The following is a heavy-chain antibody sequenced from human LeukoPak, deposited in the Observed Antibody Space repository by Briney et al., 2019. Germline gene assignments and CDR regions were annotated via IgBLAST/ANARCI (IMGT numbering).Heavy chain of an antibody. J-gene: IGHJ4*02. CDR1: GGTFSSYA. Sequence: GASVKVSCKASGGTFSSYAISWVRQAPGQGLEWMGRIIPIFGIVNYAQKFQGRVTITADKSTSTAYMELSSLRSEDTAVYYCARSDIVLMVYAIAPFDYWGQGTLVTVSS. V-gene: IGHV1-69*04. CDR2: IIPIFGIV. D-gene: IGHD2-8*01. CDR3: ARSDIVLMVYAIAPFDY.